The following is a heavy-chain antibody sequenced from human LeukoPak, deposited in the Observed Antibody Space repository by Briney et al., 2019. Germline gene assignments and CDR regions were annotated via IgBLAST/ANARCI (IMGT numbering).Heavy chain of an antibody. D-gene: IGHD1-26*01. CDR3: VRDLGGRSGH. CDR2: ISSISSYI. Sequence: KTGGSLRLSCAASGFTFSSYSMNWVRQAPGKGLEWVSSISSISSYIYYADSVKGRSTIFRDNAKNTLYLQMNSLRAEDTAVYYCVRDLGGRSGHWGQGTLVTVSS. CDR1: GFTFSSYS. V-gene: IGHV3-21*01. J-gene: IGHJ4*02.